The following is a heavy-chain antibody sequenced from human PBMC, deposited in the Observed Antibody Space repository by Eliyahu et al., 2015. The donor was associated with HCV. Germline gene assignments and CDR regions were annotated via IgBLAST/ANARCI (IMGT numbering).Heavy chain of an antibody. V-gene: IGHV5-51*01. Sequence: EVQLVQSGAEVKKPGESLKISCKASGYDFTSYWIGWVRQIPGRGLEWMGIMYPRDSDTRYSPSFQGQVTISADKSISTAYLQWSSLRASDTAMYYCARQPSLVRPSGFDYWGEGTLVTVSS. CDR2: MYPRDSDT. D-gene: IGHD1-26*01. J-gene: IGHJ4*02. CDR1: GYDFTSYW. CDR3: ARQPSLVRPSGFDY.